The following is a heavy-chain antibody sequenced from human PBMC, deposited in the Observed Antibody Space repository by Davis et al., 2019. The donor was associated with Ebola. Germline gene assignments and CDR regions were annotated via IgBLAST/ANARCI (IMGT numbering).Heavy chain of an antibody. CDR2: ISSSGSTI. V-gene: IGHV3-48*03. D-gene: IGHD5-12*01. Sequence: GGSLRLSCAASGFTFSSYEMNWVRQAPGKGLEWVSYISSSGSTIYYADSVKGRFTISRDNAKNSLYLQMNSLRAEDTAVYYCARGTTREYSGYAGYWGQGTLVTVS. CDR3: ARGTTREYSGYAGY. CDR1: GFTFSSYE. J-gene: IGHJ4*02.